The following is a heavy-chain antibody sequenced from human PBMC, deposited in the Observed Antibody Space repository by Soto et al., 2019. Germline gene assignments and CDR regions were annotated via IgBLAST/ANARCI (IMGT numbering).Heavy chain of an antibody. J-gene: IGHJ4*02. Sequence: EVQLLESGGGLVQPGGSLRLSCAASGFTFSSYAMSWVRQAPGKGLEWVSAISGSGGSTYYADSVKGRFTISRDNSKNTLYLQMNSLRAEDTAVYYCAKDWTYGDYGRRTHHYWGQGTLVTVSS. V-gene: IGHV3-23*01. CDR2: ISGSGGST. D-gene: IGHD4-17*01. CDR1: GFTFSSYA. CDR3: AKDWTYGDYGRRTHHY.